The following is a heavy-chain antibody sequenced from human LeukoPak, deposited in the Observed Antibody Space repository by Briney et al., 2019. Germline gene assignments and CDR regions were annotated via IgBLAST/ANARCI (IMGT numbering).Heavy chain of an antibody. CDR1: GFTFSSYE. V-gene: IGHV3-48*03. Sequence: GGSLRLSCAASGFTFSSYEMNWVRQAPGKGLEWFSYIGSSGSTIYYADSVKGRFTISRDNAKNSLYLQMNSLRAEDTAVYYCARDVPAYCGGDCPNPYWGQGTLVTVSS. D-gene: IGHD2-21*02. CDR2: IGSSGSTI. CDR3: ARDVPAYCGGDCPNPY. J-gene: IGHJ4*02.